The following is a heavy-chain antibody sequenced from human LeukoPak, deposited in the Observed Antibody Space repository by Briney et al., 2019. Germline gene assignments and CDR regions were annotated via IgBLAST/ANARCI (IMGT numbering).Heavy chain of an antibody. CDR1: GGAFSGYY. CDR2: INHSGST. V-gene: IGHV4-34*01. Sequence: SETLALNWAVYGGAFSGYYWSWIRQPPRKRLEWIGEINHSGSTNYNPSLKSRVTVSIDTSKNQFSLKLSSVTAADTAVYYCARTCSACSWYNYWGQGTRGIVSS. CDR3: ARTCSACSWYNY. J-gene: IGHJ4*02. D-gene: IGHD6-13*01.